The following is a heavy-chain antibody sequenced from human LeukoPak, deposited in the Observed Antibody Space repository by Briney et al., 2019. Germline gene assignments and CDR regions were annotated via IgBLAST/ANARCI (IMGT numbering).Heavy chain of an antibody. V-gene: IGHV4-39*01. CDR2: IYYSGST. J-gene: IGHJ5*02. Sequence: SETLSLTCTVSGGSISSSSYYWGWIRQPPGKGLEWIGSIYYSGSTYYNPSLKSRVTISVDTSKNQFSLKLSSVTAADMAVYYCASAKIWFGPWGQGTLVTVSS. D-gene: IGHD4/OR15-4a*01. CDR3: ASAKIWFGP. CDR1: GGSISSSSYY.